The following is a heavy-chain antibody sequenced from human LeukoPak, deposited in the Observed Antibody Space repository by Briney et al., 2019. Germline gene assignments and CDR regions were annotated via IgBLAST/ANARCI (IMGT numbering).Heavy chain of an antibody. J-gene: IGHJ4*02. CDR3: AKRGVVIRVILVGFYKEAYYFDS. CDR1: GITLSNYG. CDR2: MSGSGGGT. Sequence: GGSLRLPCAVSGITLSNYGMSWVRKAPGKGLEWVAGMSGSGGGTNYADSVKGRFTVSRDNSKNTLYLQMKSLRAEDTAVYFCAKRGVVIRVILVGFYKEAYYFDSWGQGALVTASS. V-gene: IGHV3-23*01. D-gene: IGHD3-22*01.